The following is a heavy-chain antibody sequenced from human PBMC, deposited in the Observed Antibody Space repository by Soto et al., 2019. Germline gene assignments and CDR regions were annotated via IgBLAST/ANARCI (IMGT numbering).Heavy chain of an antibody. CDR1: GGSISSGGYY. CDR3: ARDKYLVDTAMGKYYYGMDV. CDR2: IYYSGST. Sequence: QVQLQESGPGLVKPSQTLSLTCTVSGGSISSGGYYWSWIRQHPGKGLEWIGYIYYSGSTYYNPYINSRVTISVDTSKNQFSLKLSSVTAADTAVYYCARDKYLVDTAMGKYYYGMDVWGQGTTVTVSS. J-gene: IGHJ6*02. D-gene: IGHD5-18*01. V-gene: IGHV4-31*03.